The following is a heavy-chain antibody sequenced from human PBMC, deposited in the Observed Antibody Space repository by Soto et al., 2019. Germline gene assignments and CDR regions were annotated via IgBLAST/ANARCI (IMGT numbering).Heavy chain of an antibody. CDR3: ARLRSDRYYYYGMDV. CDR1: GGSISSYY. D-gene: IGHD3-3*01. V-gene: IGHV4-59*01. Sequence: SETLSLTCTVSGGSISSYYWSWIRQPPGKGLEWIGYIYYSGSTNYNPSLKSRVTISVDTSKNQFSLKLSSVTAADTAVYYCARLRSDRYYYYGMDVWGQGTTVTVSS. J-gene: IGHJ6*02. CDR2: IYYSGST.